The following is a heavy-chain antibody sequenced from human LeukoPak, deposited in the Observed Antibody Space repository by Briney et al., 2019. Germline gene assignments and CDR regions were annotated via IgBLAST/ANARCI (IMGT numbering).Heavy chain of an antibody. D-gene: IGHD5-24*01. V-gene: IGHV3-53*01. CDR3: AKGDRRDGYRFDC. J-gene: IGHJ4*02. CDR2: LYNDGTT. Sequence: GGSLRLSCAASGFTVSSTYMNWVRQAPGKGLEWVSILYNDGTTYNADSVKGRFTISRDNSKNTLYLQMNSLRAEDTAVYYCAKGDRRDGYRFDCWGQGTLVTVSS. CDR1: GFTVSSTY.